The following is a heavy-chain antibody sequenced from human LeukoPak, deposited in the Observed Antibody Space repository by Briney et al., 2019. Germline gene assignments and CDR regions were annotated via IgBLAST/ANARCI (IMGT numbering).Heavy chain of an antibody. Sequence: RGASVKVSCKASGGTFSSYAISWVRQAPEQGLEWMGGIIPIFGTANYAQKFQGRVTITTDESTSTAYMEVSSLRSEDTAVYYCASRERIFAMTTVNYYYYMDVWGKGTTVTVSS. CDR3: ASRERIFAMTTVNYYYYMDV. CDR2: IIPIFGTA. V-gene: IGHV1-69*05. D-gene: IGHD4-11*01. J-gene: IGHJ6*03. CDR1: GGTFSSYA.